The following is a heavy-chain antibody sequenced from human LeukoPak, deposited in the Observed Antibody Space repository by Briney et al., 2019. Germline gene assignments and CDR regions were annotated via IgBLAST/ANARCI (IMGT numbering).Heavy chain of an antibody. CDR1: GCTFSDYY. J-gene: IGHJ4*02. CDR3: ARDSGSSYYRNFDY. D-gene: IGHD6-13*01. Sequence: GGSLRLSCAASGCTFSDYYMSWIGQAPGKGLEWVSYISSSSSYTNYADSVKGRFTISRDNARNSLYLQMNSLRAEDTAVYYCARDSGSSYYRNFDYWGQGTLVTVSS. CDR2: ISSSSSYT. V-gene: IGHV3-11*06.